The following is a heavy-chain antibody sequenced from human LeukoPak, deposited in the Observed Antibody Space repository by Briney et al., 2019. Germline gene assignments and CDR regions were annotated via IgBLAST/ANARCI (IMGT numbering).Heavy chain of an antibody. V-gene: IGHV4-31*02. CDR1: GFTFSSYA. Sequence: LRLSCAASGFTFSSYAMSWVRQAPGKGLEWIGYIYYSGSTYYNPSLRSRVTISVDTSKNQFSLKLSSVTAADTAVYYCARVRSGSYFPHRIDYWGQGTLVTVSS. CDR3: ARVRSGSYFPHRIDY. D-gene: IGHD1-26*01. CDR2: IYYSGST. J-gene: IGHJ4*02.